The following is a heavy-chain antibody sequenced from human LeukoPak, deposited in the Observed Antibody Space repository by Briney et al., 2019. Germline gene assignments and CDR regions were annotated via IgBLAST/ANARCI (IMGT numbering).Heavy chain of an antibody. Sequence: GATVKVSCKASGYTFTGYYMHWVRQAPGQGLEWMGWINPNSGGTNYAQKFQGRVTMTRDTSISTAYMELSRLRSDDTAVYYCAREDSNIVVVVDGYWFDPWGQGTLVTVSS. CDR1: GYTFTGYY. J-gene: IGHJ5*02. CDR2: INPNSGGT. V-gene: IGHV1-2*02. D-gene: IGHD2-15*01. CDR3: AREDSNIVVVVDGYWFDP.